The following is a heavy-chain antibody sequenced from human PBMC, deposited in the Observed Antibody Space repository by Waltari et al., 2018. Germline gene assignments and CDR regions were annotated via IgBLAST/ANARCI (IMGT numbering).Heavy chain of an antibody. J-gene: IGHJ2*01. D-gene: IGHD2-8*01. Sequence: QITLTESGPTLVKPTQTLTLTCSFSGFALNMSGVGVAWIRQSPGKGLEWLALLYWGNDQRYSTSLENRLTITEDASKTRVVLTLTNMNVADTATYCCTHVHYNGWTGYFDVWGRGTLVTVSA. CDR2: LYWGNDQ. CDR1: GFALNMSGVG. CDR3: THVHYNGWTGYFDV. V-gene: IGHV2-5*02.